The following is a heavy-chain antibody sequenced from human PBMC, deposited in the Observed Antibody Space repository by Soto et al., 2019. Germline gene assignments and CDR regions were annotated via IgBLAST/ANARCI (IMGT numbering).Heavy chain of an antibody. V-gene: IGHV3-74*01. CDR2: INSDGSST. Sequence: EVQLVESGGGLVQPGESLRLSCAASGFTFSSYWMHWVRQAPGKGLVWVSRINSDGSSTSYAGSVKGRFTISRDNAKNTLYLQMNHLRAEDTAVYYCVRTSLVVAAATREDYWGQGTLGTVSS. CDR3: VRTSLVVAAATREDY. CDR1: GFTFSSYW. J-gene: IGHJ4*02. D-gene: IGHD2-15*01.